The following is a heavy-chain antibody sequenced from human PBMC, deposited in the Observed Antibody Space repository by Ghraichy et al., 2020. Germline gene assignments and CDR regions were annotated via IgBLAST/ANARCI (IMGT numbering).Heavy chain of an antibody. J-gene: IGHJ4*02. CDR2: INHSGST. CDR3: ARGRGLTISEVVSHYFDY. Sequence: SETLSLTCAVYGGSFSGYYWSWIRQPPGKGLEWIGEINHSGSTNYKSSLKSRVTISVDTSKHQFALELNSVTAADTAVYYCARGRGLTISEVVSHYFDYWGQGTLVTVSS. CDR1: GGSFSGYY. V-gene: IGHV4-34*01. D-gene: IGHD3-3*01.